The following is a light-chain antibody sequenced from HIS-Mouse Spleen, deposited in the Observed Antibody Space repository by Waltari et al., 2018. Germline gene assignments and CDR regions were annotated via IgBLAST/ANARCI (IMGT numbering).Light chain of an antibody. J-gene: IGLJ2*01. CDR1: ALPKKY. V-gene: IGLV3-10*01. CDR2: EDS. CDR3: YSTDSSGNHRV. Sequence: SYELTQPPPVSFSPGQTARITCPGDALPKKYAYWYQQKSGQAPVLVIYEDSKRPSGIPERFSGSSSGTMATLTISGAQVEDEADYYCYSTDSSGNHRVFGGGTKLTVL.